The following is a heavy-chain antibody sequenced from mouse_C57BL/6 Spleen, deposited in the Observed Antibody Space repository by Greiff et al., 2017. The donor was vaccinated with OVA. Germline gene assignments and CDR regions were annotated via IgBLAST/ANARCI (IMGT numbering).Heavy chain of an antibody. CDR2: INPSSGYT. V-gene: IGHV1-4*01. CDR1: GYTFTSYT. Sequence: QVQLKESGAELARPGASVKMSCKASGYTFTSYTMHWVKQRPGQGLEWIGYINPSSGYTKYNQKFKDKATLTADKSSSTAYMQLSSLTSEDSAVYYCAREGIYYDYDGGDYFDYWGQGTTLTVSS. D-gene: IGHD2-4*01. CDR3: AREGIYYDYDGGDYFDY. J-gene: IGHJ2*01.